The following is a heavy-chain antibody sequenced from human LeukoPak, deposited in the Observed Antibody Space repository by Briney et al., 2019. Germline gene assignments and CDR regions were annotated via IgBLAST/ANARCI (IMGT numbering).Heavy chain of an antibody. D-gene: IGHD3-22*01. CDR2: ISGSGGST. CDR1: GFTFSSYA. J-gene: IGHJ6*03. V-gene: IGHV3-23*01. CDR3: AKGTGKYYYDSSGYYRYYYYYMDV. Sequence: GGSLRLSCAASGFTFSSYAMSWVRQAPGKGLEWVSAISGSGGSTYYADSVKGRFTISRDNSKNTLYLQMNRLRAEDTAVYYCAKGTGKYYYDSSGYYRYYYYYMDVWGKGTTVTVSS.